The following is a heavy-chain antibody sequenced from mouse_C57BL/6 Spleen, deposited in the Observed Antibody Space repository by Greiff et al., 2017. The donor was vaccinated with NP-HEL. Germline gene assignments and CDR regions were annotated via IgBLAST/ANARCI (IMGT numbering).Heavy chain of an antibody. V-gene: IGHV1-64*01. CDR3: ARTRISSYYFDY. J-gene: IGHJ2*01. D-gene: IGHD1-1*01. Sequence: VQLQQPGAELVKPGASVKLSCKASGYTFTSYWMHWVRQRPGQGLEWIGMINPNSGSTNYNEKLKSKATLTVDKSASTAFMQHSSLTSDDSAVYYCARTRISSYYFDYWGQGTTLTVST. CDR2: INPNSGST. CDR1: GYTFTSYW.